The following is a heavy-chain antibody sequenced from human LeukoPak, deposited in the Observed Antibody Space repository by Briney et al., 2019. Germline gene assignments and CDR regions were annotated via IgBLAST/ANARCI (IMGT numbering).Heavy chain of an antibody. V-gene: IGHV4-59*08. CDR3: ASQYSSSPFDY. CDR2: VYYSGAT. Sequence: SETLSLTCSVSGDSIYWSWVRQSPGKGLQWIGTVYYSGATNYNPSLASRVTMSLDMSKSQFSLKLSSVTAADTAVYYCASQYSSSPFDYWGQGTLVTVSS. D-gene: IGHD6-6*01. CDR1: GDSIY. J-gene: IGHJ4*02.